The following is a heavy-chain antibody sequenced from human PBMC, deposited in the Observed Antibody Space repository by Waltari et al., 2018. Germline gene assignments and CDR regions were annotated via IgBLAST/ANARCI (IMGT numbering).Heavy chain of an antibody. D-gene: IGHD3-10*01. CDR1: GGTFSSYA. J-gene: IGHJ4*02. CDR2: IIPIFGTA. V-gene: IGHV1-69*13. CDR3: ARAGDSLVQGGDDY. Sequence: QVQLVQSGAEVKKPGSSVQFSCKASGGTFSSYAISWVRQAPGQGLEWMGGIIPIFGTANYAQKFQGRVTITADESTSTAYMELSSLRSEDTAVYYCARAGDSLVQGGDDYWGQGTLVTVSS.